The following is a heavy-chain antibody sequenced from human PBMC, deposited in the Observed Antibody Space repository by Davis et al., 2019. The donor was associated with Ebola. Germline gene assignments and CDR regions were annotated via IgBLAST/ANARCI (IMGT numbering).Heavy chain of an antibody. Sequence: SETLSLTCTVSGGSISTYYWSWIRQPPGKGLEWIGYIYYSGTTNNNPSLKSRVTISVDTSKNQFSLKLSSVTAADTAVYYCARDYYFAFDIWGQGTMVTVSS. CDR2: IYYSGTT. D-gene: IGHD3-22*01. CDR3: ARDYYFAFDI. J-gene: IGHJ3*02. V-gene: IGHV4-59*08. CDR1: GGSISTYY.